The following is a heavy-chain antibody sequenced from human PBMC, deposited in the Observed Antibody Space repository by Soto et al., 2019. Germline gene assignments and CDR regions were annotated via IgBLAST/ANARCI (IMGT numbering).Heavy chain of an antibody. CDR1: GCTFSSYA. J-gene: IGHJ6*02. Sequence: GASVKVSCKASGCTFSSYAISWVRQAPGQGLEWMGGIIPIFGTANYAQKFQGRVTITADKSTSTAYMELSSLRSEDTAVYYCARGRRIAASLAPLMDVWGQGTRVTV. CDR3: ARGRRIAASLAPLMDV. D-gene: IGHD6-6*01. V-gene: IGHV1-69*06. CDR2: IIPIFGTA.